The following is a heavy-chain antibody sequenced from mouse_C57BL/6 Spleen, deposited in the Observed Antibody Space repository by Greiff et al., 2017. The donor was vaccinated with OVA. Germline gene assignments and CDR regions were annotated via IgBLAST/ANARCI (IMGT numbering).Heavy chain of an antibody. CDR3: ARETTVVATDY. Sequence: VHLVESGPELVKPGASVTISCKASGYAFSSSWMNWLKQRPGKGLEWIGRIYPGDGDTNYNGKFKGKATLTADKSSSTAYMQLSSLTSEDSAVYFCARETTVVATDYWGQGTTLTVSS. V-gene: IGHV1-82*01. CDR2: IYPGDGDT. CDR1: GYAFSSSW. D-gene: IGHD1-1*01. J-gene: IGHJ2*01.